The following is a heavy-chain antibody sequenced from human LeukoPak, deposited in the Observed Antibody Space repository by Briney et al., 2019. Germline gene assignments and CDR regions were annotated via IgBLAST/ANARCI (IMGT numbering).Heavy chain of an antibody. CDR3: ARDYNSGYDV. J-gene: IGHJ4*02. D-gene: IGHD5-12*01. CDR1: GGSISGGGYS. V-gene: IGHV4-30-2*01. CDR2: IYHSGTT. Sequence: SQTLSLTCAVSGGSISGGGYSWRWIRQPPGKGLEWIGYIYHSGTTYYHPSLKSRVTISVDRSKNQFSLKLSSVTAADTAVYYCARDYNSGYDVWGQGTLVTVSS.